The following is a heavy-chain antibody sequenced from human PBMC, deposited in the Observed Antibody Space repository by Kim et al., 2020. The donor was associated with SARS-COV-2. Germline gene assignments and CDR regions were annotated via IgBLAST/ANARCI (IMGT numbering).Heavy chain of an antibody. CDR1: GFTFSSYG. D-gene: IGHD2-15*01. V-gene: IGHV3-30*18. J-gene: IGHJ4*01. Sequence: GGSLRLSCAASGFTFSSYGMHWVRQAPGKGLEWVAVISYDGSNKYYADSVKGRFTISRDNSKNTLYLQMNSLRAEDTAVYYCAKGSIVVVVAAAFDYWG. CDR2: ISYDGSNK. CDR3: AKGSIVVVVAAAFDY.